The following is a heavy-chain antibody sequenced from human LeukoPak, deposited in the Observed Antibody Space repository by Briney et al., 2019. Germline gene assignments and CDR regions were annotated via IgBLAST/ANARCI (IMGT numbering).Heavy chain of an antibody. J-gene: IGHJ4*02. CDR2: IGGSGDYI. CDR3: ARTRYCSTASCFFGYFDY. D-gene: IGHD2-2*01. V-gene: IGHV3-21*01. CDR1: GFIFSDYS. Sequence: PGGSLRLSCAASGFIFSDYSINWVRQAPGKGLEWVSSIGGSGDYIYYADSVKGRFTISRDNAKNSVYLQMNSLRVEDTAVYYCARTRYCSTASCFFGYFDYWGQGSLVTVSS.